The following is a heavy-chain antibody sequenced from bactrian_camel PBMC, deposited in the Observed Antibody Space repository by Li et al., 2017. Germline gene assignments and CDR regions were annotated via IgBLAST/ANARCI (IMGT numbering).Heavy chain of an antibody. Sequence: VQLVESGGGSVQTGGSLSLSCGLSGYTTCVYLMSWYRQAPGREREFVATVDRRGTTTYADSVKGRFTISKDSAENTLYLQMNSLKPEDTAMYYCAAEASYSGDLFGFWGQGTQVTVS. D-gene: IGHD2*01. J-gene: IGHJ6*01. CDR3: AAEASYSGDLFGF. CDR2: VDRRGTT. CDR1: GYTTCVYL. V-gene: IGHV3S53*01.